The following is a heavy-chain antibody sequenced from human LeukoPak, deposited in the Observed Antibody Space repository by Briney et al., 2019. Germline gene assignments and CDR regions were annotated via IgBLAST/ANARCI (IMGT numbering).Heavy chain of an antibody. V-gene: IGHV1-46*01. CDR3: TRGSREHCGSATCYVGSSSWFGAY. CDR2: INPSDGST. CDR1: GYSLTGYS. Sequence: ASVKVSCKASGYSLTGYSMHWVRQASGQGLEWMGIINPSDGSTNYAQRFQGRVTMTRDTSTDTVYINLCSLRSEDTAVYYCTRGSREHCGSATCYVGSSSWFGAYWGQGTLVTVSS. D-gene: IGHD6-13*01. J-gene: IGHJ4*02.